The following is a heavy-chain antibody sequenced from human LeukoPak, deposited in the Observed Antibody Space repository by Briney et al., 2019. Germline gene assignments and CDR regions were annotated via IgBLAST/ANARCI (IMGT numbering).Heavy chain of an antibody. Sequence: GGSLRLSCVASGSTLSSYEMNWARQAPGKGLGWVSYISSSGSVIYYADSVKGRFTISRDNAKNSLYLQMNSLRAEDTAVYYCARDRRYTYGYYFDYWGQGTLVTVSS. V-gene: IGHV3-48*03. D-gene: IGHD5-18*01. J-gene: IGHJ4*02. CDR3: ARDRRYTYGYYFDY. CDR1: GSTLSSYE. CDR2: ISSSGSVI.